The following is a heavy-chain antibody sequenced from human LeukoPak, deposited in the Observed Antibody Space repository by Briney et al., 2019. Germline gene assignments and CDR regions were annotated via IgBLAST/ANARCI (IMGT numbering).Heavy chain of an antibody. Sequence: PGESLKISCKGSGYSFTSYWIGWVRQMPGKGLEWMGIIYPGDSDTRYSPSFQGQVTISADKSISTAYLQWSSLKASDTAMYYCARIRGGDCSPGLCYHGMDVWGQGTTVTVSS. V-gene: IGHV5-51*01. CDR2: IYPGDSDT. CDR1: GYSFTSYW. J-gene: IGHJ6*02. D-gene: IGHD2-21*02. CDR3: ARIRGGDCSPGLCYHGMDV.